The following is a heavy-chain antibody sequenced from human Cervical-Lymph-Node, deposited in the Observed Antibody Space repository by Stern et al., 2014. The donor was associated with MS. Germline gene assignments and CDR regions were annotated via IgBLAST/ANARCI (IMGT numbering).Heavy chain of an antibody. V-gene: IGHV1-2*02. J-gene: IGHJ4*02. CDR2: INPNSGGT. CDR1: GYTFTDYF. CDR3: ARGDIAVAGTPRLRFDY. Sequence: VQLVESGAEVKKPGASVTVSCKASGYTFTDYFLRWVRQAPGQGLEWMGWINPNSGGTNYAQKFQGRVTMTRDTSISTAYMELNRLTSDDTAVYYCARGDIAVAGTPRLRFDYWGQGTLVTVSS. D-gene: IGHD6-19*01.